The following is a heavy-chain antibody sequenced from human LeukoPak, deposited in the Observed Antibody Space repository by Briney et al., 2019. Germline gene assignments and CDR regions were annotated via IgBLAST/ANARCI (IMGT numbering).Heavy chain of an antibody. CDR1: GFTFSSYA. CDR3: ARDTSFDI. Sequence: PGGSLRLSCAASGFTFSSYAMSWVRQAPGKGLEWVSAISGSGSTIYYADSVKGRFTISRDNAKNSLYLQMNSLRAEDTAVYYCARDTSFDIWGQGTMVTVSS. V-gene: IGHV3-23*01. J-gene: IGHJ3*02. CDR2: ISGSGSTI.